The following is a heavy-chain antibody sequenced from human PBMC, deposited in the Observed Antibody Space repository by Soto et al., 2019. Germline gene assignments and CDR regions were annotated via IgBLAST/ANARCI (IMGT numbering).Heavy chain of an antibody. V-gene: IGHV3-33*01. CDR1: GFTFTTYG. CDR3: ARGMYSGKSHEDY. J-gene: IGHJ4*02. CDR2: ISNDGSNK. Sequence: QVQLVESGGGVVQPGRSLRLSCEASGFTFTTYGIHWVRQAPGKGLEWVALISNDGSNKYYADSVKGRFTISRDNSKNTLYLQMDSLRVEDTGVYYCARGMYSGKSHEDYWGQGTLVTVSS. D-gene: IGHD1-26*01.